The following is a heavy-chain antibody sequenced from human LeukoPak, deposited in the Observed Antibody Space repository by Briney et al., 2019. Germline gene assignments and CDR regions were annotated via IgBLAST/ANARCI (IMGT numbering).Heavy chain of an antibody. V-gene: IGHV4-4*07. Sequence: PSETLSLTCTVSGASIDSYYWSWVRQPAGQSPEWIGRIHTSGTTNYNPSFNSRGIMSLDKPNDQFSLNLSSVTPADTGVYYCARMPPVRGLRNLYFYYYMDVWGRGTTVTVSS. CDR2: IHTSGTT. J-gene: IGHJ6*03. D-gene: IGHD3-10*01. CDR3: ARMPPVRGLRNLYFYYYMDV. CDR1: GASIDSYY.